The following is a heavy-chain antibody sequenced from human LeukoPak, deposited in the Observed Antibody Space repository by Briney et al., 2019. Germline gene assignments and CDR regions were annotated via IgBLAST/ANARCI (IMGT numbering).Heavy chain of an antibody. Sequence: SGTLSLTCTVSGGSISSYYWSWIRQPPGKGLEWIGYIYYSGSTNYNPSLKSRVTISVDTSKNQFSLKLSSVTAADTAVYYCARTGYDSSGYSLGYWGQGTLVTVSS. V-gene: IGHV4-59*01. CDR2: IYYSGST. D-gene: IGHD3-22*01. CDR3: ARTGYDSSGYSLGY. J-gene: IGHJ4*02. CDR1: GGSISSYY.